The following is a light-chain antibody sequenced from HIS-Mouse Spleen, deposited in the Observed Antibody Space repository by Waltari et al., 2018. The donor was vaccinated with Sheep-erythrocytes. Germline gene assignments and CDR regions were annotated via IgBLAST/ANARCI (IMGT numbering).Light chain of an antibody. Sequence: DIQMNQSPSSLSASVGDRVTITCQASQDISNYLNWYQQKPGKAPKLLIYDASNLETGVPSRFSGSGSGTDFTFTISSLQPEDIATYYCQQYDNPMYTFGQGTKLEIK. CDR2: DAS. CDR1: QDISNY. CDR3: QQYDNPMYT. V-gene: IGKV1-33*01. J-gene: IGKJ2*01.